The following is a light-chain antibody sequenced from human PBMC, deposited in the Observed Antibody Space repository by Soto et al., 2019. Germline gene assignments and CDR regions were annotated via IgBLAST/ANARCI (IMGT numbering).Light chain of an antibody. CDR3: QQYHNWPVT. J-gene: IGKJ4*01. CDR1: QSVSSY. CDR2: GAT. V-gene: IGKV3-15*01. Sequence: ILMTQSPATLSLSPGERATLSCRASQSVSSYLAWYQHKPGQSPRLLISGATTGATGIPPRFSASGSGTDFTLTVNSLQSEDIAVYYCQQYHNWPVTFGGGTKVDIK.